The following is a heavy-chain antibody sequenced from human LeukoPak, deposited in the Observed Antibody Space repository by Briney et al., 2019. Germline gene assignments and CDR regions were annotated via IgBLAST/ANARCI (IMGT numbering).Heavy chain of an antibody. CDR3: GRHGIAGARTYYYGVDV. CDR1: GGSIGSYY. D-gene: IGHD1-26*01. J-gene: IGHJ6*02. V-gene: IGHV4-59*08. Sequence: SETLSLTCTVSGGSIGSYYWSWIRQPPGKGLEWIGRIYNSGSTSFNPSLKSRATISVDTSKNQLSLRLSSVTAADTAVYYCGRHGIAGARTYYYGVDVWGQGTTVTVSS. CDR2: IYNSGST.